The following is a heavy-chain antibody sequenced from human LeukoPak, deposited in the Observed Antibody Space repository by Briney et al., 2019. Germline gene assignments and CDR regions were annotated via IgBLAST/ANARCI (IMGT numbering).Heavy chain of an antibody. CDR2: IYSGGST. D-gene: IGHD6-13*01. CDR3: ARDGIAAAGPFDY. J-gene: IGHJ4*02. Sequence: GGSLRLSCAASGFTVSSNYMSWVRQAPGKGLEWVSVIYSGGSTYYADSVKGRFTISRDNSKNTLYLQMNSLRAEDTAVYYCARDGIAAAGPFDYWGQGTLVTVSS. CDR1: GFTVSSNY. V-gene: IGHV3-66*01.